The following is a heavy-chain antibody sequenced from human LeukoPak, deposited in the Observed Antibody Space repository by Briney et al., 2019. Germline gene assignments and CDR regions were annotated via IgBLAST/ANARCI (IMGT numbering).Heavy chain of an antibody. CDR2: IYYSGST. D-gene: IGHD3-10*01. V-gene: IGHV4-39*01. Sequence: SETLSLTCTVSGGSISSSSYYWGWIRQPPGKGLDWIGSIYYSGSTYYNPSLKSRVTISVDTSKNQFSLKLSSVTAADTAVYYCASQPVLLWFGESIPFDYWGQGTLVTVSS. CDR3: ASQPVLLWFGESIPFDY. J-gene: IGHJ4*02. CDR1: GGSISSSSYY.